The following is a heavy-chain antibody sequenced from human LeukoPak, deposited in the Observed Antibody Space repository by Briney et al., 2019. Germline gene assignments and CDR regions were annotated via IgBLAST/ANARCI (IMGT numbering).Heavy chain of an antibody. J-gene: IGHJ6*03. Sequence: ASVKVSCKASGGTFSSYAISWVRQAPGQGLEWMGGIIPIFGTANYAQKFQGRVTITADKSTSTAYMELSSLRYEDTAVYYCARGIGYCSGGSCYRGNYYYYYYMDVWGKGTTVTVSS. CDR1: GGTFSSYA. V-gene: IGHV1-69*06. D-gene: IGHD2-15*01. CDR2: IIPIFGTA. CDR3: ARGIGYCSGGSCYRGNYYYYYYMDV.